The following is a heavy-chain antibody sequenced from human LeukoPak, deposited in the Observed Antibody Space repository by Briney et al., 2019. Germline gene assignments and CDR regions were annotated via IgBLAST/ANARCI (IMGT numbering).Heavy chain of an antibody. Sequence: SETLSLTCNVSGGSFNGYYWTWIRQPPGKGLEWIAEINHIGTTNHNPSLKSRVTVSTDTSKQQSFLKLTSVTAADTALYYCARLVVTAPQYHYYMDVWGEGTTVTVSS. CDR3: ARLVVTAPQYHYYMDV. CDR2: INHIGTT. D-gene: IGHD2-21*02. J-gene: IGHJ6*03. V-gene: IGHV4-34*01. CDR1: GGSFNGYY.